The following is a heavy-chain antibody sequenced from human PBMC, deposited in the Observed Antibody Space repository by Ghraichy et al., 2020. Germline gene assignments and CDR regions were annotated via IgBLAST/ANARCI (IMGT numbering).Heavy chain of an antibody. CDR1: GFTFSSYS. CDR2: ISSSSSYI. CDR3: AREGRRRCSSTSCSVDY. Sequence: GGSLRLSCAASGFTFSSYSMNWVRQAPGKGLEWVSSISSSSSYIYYADSVKGRFTISRDNAKNSLYLQMNSLRAEDTAVYYCAREGRRRCSSTSCSVDYWGQGTLVTVSS. J-gene: IGHJ4*02. D-gene: IGHD2-2*01. V-gene: IGHV3-21*01.